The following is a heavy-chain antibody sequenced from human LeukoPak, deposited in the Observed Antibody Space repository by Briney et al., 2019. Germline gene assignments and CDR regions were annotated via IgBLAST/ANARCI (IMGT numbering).Heavy chain of an antibody. Sequence: PGRSLRLSCAASGFTFSSYGMHWVRQAPGKGLEWVAVISYDGSNKYYADSVKGRFNISRDNSKNTPYLQMNSLRAEDTAVYYCAKDLNGYGASRGYLDDWGQGTLVTVSS. V-gene: IGHV3-30*18. CDR3: AKDLNGYGASRGYLDD. D-gene: IGHD4-17*01. CDR2: ISYDGSNK. CDR1: GFTFSSYG. J-gene: IGHJ4*02.